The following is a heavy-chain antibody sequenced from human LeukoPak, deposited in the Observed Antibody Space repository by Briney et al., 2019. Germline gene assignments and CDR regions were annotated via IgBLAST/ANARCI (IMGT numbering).Heavy chain of an antibody. CDR3: TTDLGTYYHGSQRLIPIDY. J-gene: IGHJ4*02. Sequence: TGGSLRLSCVDSGFTFTNAWMSWVRQAPGKGLEWIGRIRSKTDGETTNYAEPVRGRFTISRDDSKSAVYLQMNSLKIEDTAVYYCTTDLGTYYHGSQRLIPIDYWGQGTLVTVSS. CDR1: GFTFTNAW. D-gene: IGHD3-10*01. V-gene: IGHV3-15*01. CDR2: IRSKTDGETT.